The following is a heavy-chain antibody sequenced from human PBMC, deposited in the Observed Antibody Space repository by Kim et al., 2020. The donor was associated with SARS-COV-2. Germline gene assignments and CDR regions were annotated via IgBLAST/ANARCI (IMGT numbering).Heavy chain of an antibody. CDR3: ASHRSGY. J-gene: IGHJ4*02. D-gene: IGHD3-10*01. Sequence: GGSLRLSCVASGFTFSSYAMSWVRQAPGKGLEWVSAINSGGDSTYYADSVKGRFTISRDNSKNTLYLQMDSLRAEDTGIYFCASHRSGYWGQGTLVTVSS. CDR2: INSGGDST. V-gene: IGHV3-23*01. CDR1: GFTFSSYA.